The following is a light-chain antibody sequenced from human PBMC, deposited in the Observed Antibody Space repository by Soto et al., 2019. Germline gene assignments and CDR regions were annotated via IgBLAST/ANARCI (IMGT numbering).Light chain of an antibody. CDR2: GAS. J-gene: IGKJ1*01. V-gene: IGKV3-15*01. Sequence: EIVMTQSPATLSVSPGGRATLSCRASQSISDTLAWYQQKPGQAPRLLIYGASTRAPGFPARFSGSGSGTDFTLTISRLEPEDFAVYYCQQYNNWWTFGQGTKVDI. CDR3: QQYNNWWT. CDR1: QSISDT.